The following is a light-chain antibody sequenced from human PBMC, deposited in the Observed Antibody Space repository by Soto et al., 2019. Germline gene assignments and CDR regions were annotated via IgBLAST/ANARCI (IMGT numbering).Light chain of an antibody. CDR1: SSDVGAYNY. J-gene: IGLJ1*01. V-gene: IGLV2-14*03. CDR2: DVS. CDR3: SSYTRSSAYV. Sequence: QSVLTQPASVSGSPGQSITISCTGTSSDVGAYNYVSWYQLHPGKAPKLMIYDVSNRPSGVSNRFSGSKSVNTASLTISGIQDEDEADYYCSSYTRSSAYVFGPGTQLTVL.